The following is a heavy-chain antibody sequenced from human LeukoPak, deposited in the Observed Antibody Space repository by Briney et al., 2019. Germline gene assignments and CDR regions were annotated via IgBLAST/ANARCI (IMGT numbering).Heavy chain of an antibody. J-gene: IGHJ4*02. V-gene: IGHV5-51*01. CDR1: GYSFTSYW. Sequence: GGSLKISCKGSGYSFTSYWIGWVRQMPGKGLEWMGFIYPGDSDTRYSPSFQGQVTISADKSISTAYLQWSSLKASDTAMYYCARESDSSGYYVLDYWGQGTLVTVSS. CDR2: IYPGDSDT. D-gene: IGHD3-22*01. CDR3: ARESDSSGYYVLDY.